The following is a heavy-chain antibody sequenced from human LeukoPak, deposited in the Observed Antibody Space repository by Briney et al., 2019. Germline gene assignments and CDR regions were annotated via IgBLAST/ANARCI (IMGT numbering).Heavy chain of an antibody. J-gene: IGHJ6*02. CDR1: GGSVSTTDYY. V-gene: IGHV4-39*01. Sequence: SEALSLTCSISGGSVSTTDYYWAWIRQPPGKGLEWIGSVYYSGSTYYNPSLKSRVTRAVDTSKNQFSLKLSSVTAADTAVYYCTRHSKVTTSSSHYYYGLDVWGQGTTVTVSS. CDR2: VYYSGST. D-gene: IGHD6-6*01. CDR3: TRHSKVTTSSSHYYYGLDV.